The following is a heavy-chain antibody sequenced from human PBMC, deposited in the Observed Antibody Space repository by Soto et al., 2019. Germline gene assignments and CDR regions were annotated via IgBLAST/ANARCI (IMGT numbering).Heavy chain of an antibody. CDR2: ISTYNGNT. D-gene: IGHD6-6*01. Sequence: QVQLVQSGAEVKKPGASVKVSCKASGYSFITYGISWVRQAPGQGLEWMGWISTYNGNTNYAQKLQGRITMTTDTTTTTGYMALRSLRSDDTAVYYCARDRPTSSIRARDYYYAMDVWDQGTTVTVSS. V-gene: IGHV1-18*01. J-gene: IGHJ6*02. CDR1: GYSFITYG. CDR3: ARDRPTSSIRARDYYYAMDV.